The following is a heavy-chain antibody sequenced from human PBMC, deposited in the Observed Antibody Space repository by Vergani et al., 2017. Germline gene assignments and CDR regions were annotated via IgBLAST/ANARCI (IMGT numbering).Heavy chain of an antibody. Sequence: EVQLVESGGGVVRPGGSLRLSCAASGFTFDDYGMSWVRQAPGKGLEWVSGINWNGGSTGYADSVKGRFTISRDNSKNTLYLQMNSLRAEDTAVYYCARVNGGIVVVVAAKEISGLGMDVWGQGTTVTVSS. V-gene: IGHV3-20*04. J-gene: IGHJ6*02. CDR2: INWNGGST. D-gene: IGHD2-15*01. CDR1: GFTFDDYG. CDR3: ARVNGGIVVVVAAKEISGLGMDV.